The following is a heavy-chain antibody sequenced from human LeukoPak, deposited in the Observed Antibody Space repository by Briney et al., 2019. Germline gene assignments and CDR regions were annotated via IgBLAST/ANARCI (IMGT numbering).Heavy chain of an antibody. CDR2: ISGSGGST. CDR3: AKPDGSGSYPFDY. Sequence: GGSLRLSCVASGFIFSTYAMSWVRQAPGKGLEWVSGISGSGGSTYYADSVKGRFTISRDNSKNTLYLQMNSLRAEDTAVYYCAKPDGSGSYPFDYWGQGTLVTVSS. J-gene: IGHJ4*02. V-gene: IGHV3-23*01. D-gene: IGHD3-10*01. CDR1: GFIFSTYA.